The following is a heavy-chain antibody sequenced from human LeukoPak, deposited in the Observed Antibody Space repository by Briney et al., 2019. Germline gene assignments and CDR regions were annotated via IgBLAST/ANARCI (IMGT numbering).Heavy chain of an antibody. CDR3: ARQDGGTSGPDY. V-gene: IGHV4-39*01. J-gene: IGHJ4*02. D-gene: IGHD4-23*01. CDR2: IHYSGST. CDR1: GGSISSSTYY. Sequence: PSETLSLTCTVAGGSISSSTYYWGWIRQPPGKGLEWIGSIHYSGSTYYKSSLKSRVTISIDTSKNQVSLELSAVTAADTAIYYCARQDGGTSGPDYWGQGTLVTVSP.